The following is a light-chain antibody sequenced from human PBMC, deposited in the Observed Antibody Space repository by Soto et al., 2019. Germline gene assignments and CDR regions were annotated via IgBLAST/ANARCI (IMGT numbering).Light chain of an antibody. CDR3: QQYGSYSAWR. Sequence: DIQMTQSPSTLSASVGDRVTITCRASQSIGSWLAWYQQKPGKAPKLLIYKASSLESGVPSRFSGSGSGTEFTLTTSSLKPDDFASYYCQQYGSYSAWRYGQGIKVEIK. CDR1: QSIGSW. CDR2: KAS. J-gene: IGKJ1*01. V-gene: IGKV1-5*03.